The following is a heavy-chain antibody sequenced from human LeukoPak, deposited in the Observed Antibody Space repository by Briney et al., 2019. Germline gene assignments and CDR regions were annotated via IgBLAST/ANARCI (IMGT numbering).Heavy chain of an antibody. J-gene: IGHJ5*02. CDR2: IYYSGST. CDR3: ARRKSGSYFNWFDP. D-gene: IGHD1-26*01. CDR1: GGSISGSSYY. V-gene: IGHV4-39*01. Sequence: SETLSLTCAVSGGSISGSSYYWGWIRQPPGKGLEWIGSIYYSGSTYYNPSLKSRVTISVDTSKNQFSLKVSSVTAADTAVYYCARRKSGSYFNWFDPWGQGTLVTVSS.